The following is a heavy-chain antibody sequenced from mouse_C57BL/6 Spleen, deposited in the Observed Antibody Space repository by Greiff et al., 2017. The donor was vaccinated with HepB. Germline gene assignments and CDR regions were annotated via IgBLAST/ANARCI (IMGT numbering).Heavy chain of an antibody. D-gene: IGHD2-4*01. V-gene: IGHV5-9-1*02. CDR3: TRDKGYYDYDGYAMDY. CDR2: ISSGGDYI. CDR1: GFTFSSYA. J-gene: IGHJ4*01. Sequence: EVKLVESGEGLVKPGGSLKLSCAASGFTFSSYAMSWVRQTPEKRLEWVAYISSGGDYIYYADTVKGRFTISRDNARNTLYLQMSSLKSEDTAMYYCTRDKGYYDYDGYAMDYWGQGTSVTVSS.